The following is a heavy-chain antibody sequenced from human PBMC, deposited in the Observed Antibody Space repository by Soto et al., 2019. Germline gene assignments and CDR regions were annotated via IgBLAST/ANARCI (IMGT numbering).Heavy chain of an antibody. CDR2: INPNSGGA. D-gene: IGHD3-3*01. CDR3: ARGLHLEWLFGMDV. CDR1: GYTFTGYY. Sequence: ASVKVSCKASGYTFTGYYMHWVRQAPGQGLEWMGWINPNSGGANYAQKFQGRVTMTRGTSISTAYMELSRLRSDDTAVYYCARGLHLEWLFGMDVWGQGTTFTVSS. J-gene: IGHJ6*02. V-gene: IGHV1-2*02.